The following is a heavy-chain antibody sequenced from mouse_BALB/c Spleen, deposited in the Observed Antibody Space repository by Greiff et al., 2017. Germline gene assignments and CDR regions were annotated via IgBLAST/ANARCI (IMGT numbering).Heavy chain of an antibody. J-gene: IGHJ3*01. D-gene: IGHD1-1*01. Sequence: EVKLVESGGGLVKPGGSLKLSCAASGFTFSSYAMSWVRQPPEKRLEWVAEISSGGSDTYYHNTVTGRYTMSRDNAKNTLYLEMSSLRSEDAAMYYYARKNYGRGFAYWGQGTLVTVSA. CDR1: GFTFSSYA. CDR2: ISSGGSDT. V-gene: IGHV5-9-4*01. CDR3: ARKNYGRGFAY.